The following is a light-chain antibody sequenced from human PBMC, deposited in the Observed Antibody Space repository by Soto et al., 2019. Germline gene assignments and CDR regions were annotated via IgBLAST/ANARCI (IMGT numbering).Light chain of an antibody. CDR3: SSYGASSTL. Sequence: QSALTQPASVSGSPGQSITISCTGSSSDIGGYNYVSWYQQHPGKAPQLMIYDVSYRPSGISDRFSGSKSGNTASLTISGLQAKDEADYYCSSYGASSTLFGGGTKLTVL. J-gene: IGLJ3*02. CDR1: SSDIGGYNY. V-gene: IGLV2-14*03. CDR2: DVS.